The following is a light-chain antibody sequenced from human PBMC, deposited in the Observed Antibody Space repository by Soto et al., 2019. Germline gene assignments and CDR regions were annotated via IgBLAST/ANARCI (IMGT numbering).Light chain of an antibody. CDR1: QSISSN. Sequence: EIVMTQSPATLSVSPGERATLSCRASQSISSNLAWYQQKPGQAPRLLIYGASTRAAGIPDRFTGSGSGTDFTLTIYRLEPEDSAVYYCQQYGSSALTFGGGTKVDIK. CDR3: QQYGSSALT. CDR2: GAS. V-gene: IGKV3D-15*01. J-gene: IGKJ4*01.